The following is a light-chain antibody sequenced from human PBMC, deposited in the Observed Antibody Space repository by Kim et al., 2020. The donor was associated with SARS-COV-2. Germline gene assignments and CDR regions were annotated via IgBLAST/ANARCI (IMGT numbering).Light chain of an antibody. J-gene: IGLJ3*02. CDR2: YDT. V-gene: IGLV3-21*04. Sequence: APEETARFACGGDNIGIKSVHWYQQKPGQAPVLVISYDTDRPSGIPERFSGSKSENTATLTISRVEAGDEADYYCQVWDSSSDHPVFGGGTQLTVL. CDR3: QVWDSSSDHPV. CDR1: NIGIKS.